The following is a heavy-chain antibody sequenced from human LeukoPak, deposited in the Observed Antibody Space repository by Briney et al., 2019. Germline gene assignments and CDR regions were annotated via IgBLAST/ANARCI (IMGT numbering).Heavy chain of an antibody. CDR1: GFTFNNHA. J-gene: IGHJ4*02. CDR3: AKGGNFDY. D-gene: IGHD3-10*01. CDR2: INSGGDST. V-gene: IGHV3-23*01. Sequence: GGSLRLSCAASGFTFNNHAMSWVRQPPGKGLEWDSAINSGGDSTAYADFVRGRFTISRDNSKNTLYLQMNSLRAEDTAVYYCAKGGNFDYWGQGTLVTVSS.